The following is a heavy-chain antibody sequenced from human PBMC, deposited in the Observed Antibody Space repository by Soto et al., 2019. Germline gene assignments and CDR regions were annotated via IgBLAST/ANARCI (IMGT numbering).Heavy chain of an antibody. D-gene: IGHD1-26*01. V-gene: IGHV1-46*01. J-gene: IGHJ4*02. Sequence: QVQLVQSGAEMKQPGASVKLSCQASGYIFIHCFMHWVRQAPGQGLEWMGGINPSSGTTTYAQKFQCRVTVTMDTSTSTVYMELSSLGSGDTAMYYCARSLGETTSLFDYWGQGSLVTVSA. CDR2: INPSSGTT. CDR3: ARSLGETTSLFDY. CDR1: GYIFIHCF.